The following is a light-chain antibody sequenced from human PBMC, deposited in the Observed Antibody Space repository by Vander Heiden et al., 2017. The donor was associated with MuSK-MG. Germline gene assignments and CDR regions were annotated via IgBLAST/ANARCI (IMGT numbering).Light chain of an antibody. CDR2: MAS. CDR3: QQYSTYYT. J-gene: IGKJ2*01. Sequence: DVQMAPSPSSLSASVGGRLPITCRASQCLRRWLAWYQQKPGTAPKLLIYMASSLEYGVPARFSGSGSGTEFTLTISRLQPDDFATYFCQQYSTYYTFGQGTKVE. V-gene: IGKV1-5*03. CDR1: QCLRRW.